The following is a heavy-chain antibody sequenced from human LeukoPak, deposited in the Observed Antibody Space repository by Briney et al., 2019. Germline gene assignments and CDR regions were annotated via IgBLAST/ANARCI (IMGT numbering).Heavy chain of an antibody. CDR2: IYYSGST. V-gene: IGHV4-30-4*01. J-gene: IGHJ4*02. Sequence: SQTLSLTCTVSGGSISSGDYYWNWIRQSPGKGLEWIGYIYYSGSTNYNPSLKSRVTISVDTSKNQFSLKLSSVTAADTAVYYCARLVGSGSYYLFDYWGQGTLVTVSS. CDR3: ARLVGSGSYYLFDY. D-gene: IGHD3-10*01. CDR1: GGSISSGDYY.